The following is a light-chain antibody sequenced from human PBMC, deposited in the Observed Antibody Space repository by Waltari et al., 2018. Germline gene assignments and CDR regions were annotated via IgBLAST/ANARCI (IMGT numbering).Light chain of an antibody. Sequence: DIVMTQSPLSLPVTPGEPASISCRSSQSLLNSNGNNYLDWYLQRPGQSPQLLIYLGSTRASWVPDRFSGSGSGTDFTLKISRVEAEDVGVYYCMQAAQTPLTFGQGTKVEIK. CDR1: QSLLNSNGNNY. CDR3: MQAAQTPLT. J-gene: IGKJ1*01. V-gene: IGKV2-28*01. CDR2: LGS.